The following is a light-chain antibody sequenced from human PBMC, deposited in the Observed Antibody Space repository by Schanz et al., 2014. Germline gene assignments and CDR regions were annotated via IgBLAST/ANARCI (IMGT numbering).Light chain of an antibody. V-gene: IGLV2-8*01. CDR1: SSDVGGYNF. J-gene: IGLJ2*01. CDR3: CSYAGSSTVV. Sequence: QSALTQPPSASGSPGQSVTISCTGTSSDVGGYNFVSWYQQIPGKAPKLMIYDVSKRPSGVPDRFSGSKSGNTASLTISGLQAEDEADYYCCSYAGSSTVVFGGGTKLTVL. CDR2: DVS.